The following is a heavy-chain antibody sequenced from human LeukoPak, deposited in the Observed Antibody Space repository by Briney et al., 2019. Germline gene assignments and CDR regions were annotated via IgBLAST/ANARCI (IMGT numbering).Heavy chain of an antibody. CDR1: GFTFGDYA. D-gene: IGHD4-17*01. J-gene: IGHJ4*02. CDR2: IYHSEST. CDR3: ASTRDAYGDYDY. Sequence: QTGGSLRLSCTASGFTFGDYAMSWFRQAPGKGLEWIGSIYHSESTYYNPSLKSRVTISVDTSKNQFSLKLSSVTAADTAVYYCASTRDAYGDYDYWGQGTLVTVSS. V-gene: IGHV4-38-2*02.